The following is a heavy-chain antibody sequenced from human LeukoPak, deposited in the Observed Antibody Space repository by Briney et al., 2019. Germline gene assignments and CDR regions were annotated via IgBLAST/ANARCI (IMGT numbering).Heavy chain of an antibody. CDR2: IRGSGGST. V-gene: IGHV3-23*01. D-gene: IGHD3-22*01. CDR3: AKSFSPDSSGYWPYYFDY. Sequence: GGSLRLSCAASGFTFSSYAMTWVRQAPGKGLEWVSAIRGSGGSTTYADSVKGRFSISRDNSNNTLYLQMNSLRAEDTAVYYCAKSFSPDSSGYWPYYFDYWGQGTLVTVSS. J-gene: IGHJ4*02. CDR1: GFTFSSYA.